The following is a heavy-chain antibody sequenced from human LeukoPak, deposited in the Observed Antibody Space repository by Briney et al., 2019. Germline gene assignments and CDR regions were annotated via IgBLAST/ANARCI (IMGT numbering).Heavy chain of an antibody. CDR2: ITYDGSNK. Sequence: GGSLRLSCAASGFTFSSYSMHWVRQAPGKGLEWVADITYDGSNKYYADSVKGRFTISRDNSKNTLYLQMNSLRAEDTAVYYCARENLVVTAIEYNWFDPWGQGTLVTVSS. D-gene: IGHD2-21*02. CDR3: ARENLVVTAIEYNWFDP. V-gene: IGHV3-30-3*01. CDR1: GFTFSSYS. J-gene: IGHJ5*02.